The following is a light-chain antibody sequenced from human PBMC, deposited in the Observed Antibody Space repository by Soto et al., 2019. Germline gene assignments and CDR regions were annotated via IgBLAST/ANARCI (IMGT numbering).Light chain of an antibody. Sequence: DIQMTQSPSTLSSSVGDRVTITCRASQSISRGLAWYQQKPGKAPNVLIYDASTLESGVPSRFSGSGSGTEFTLTISSLQPDDFATYYCQQYNASFGQGTKVDIK. CDR1: QSISRG. CDR2: DAS. J-gene: IGKJ1*01. V-gene: IGKV1-5*01. CDR3: QQYNAS.